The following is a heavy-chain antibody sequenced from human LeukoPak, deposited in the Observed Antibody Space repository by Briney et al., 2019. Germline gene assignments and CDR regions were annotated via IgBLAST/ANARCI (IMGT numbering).Heavy chain of an antibody. J-gene: IGHJ3*02. V-gene: IGHV4-61*02. Sequence: NPSETLSLTCTVSGGSISSSSYYWTWIRQPAGKGLEWIGRISTSGSTNYNPSLKSRVTISLDTSRNQFSLKLSSVTAADTAVFYCARFTGYCSGTSCYPNAFDIWGQGTMVTVSS. CDR1: GGSISSSSYY. CDR2: ISTSGST. CDR3: ARFTGYCSGTSCYPNAFDI. D-gene: IGHD2-2*01.